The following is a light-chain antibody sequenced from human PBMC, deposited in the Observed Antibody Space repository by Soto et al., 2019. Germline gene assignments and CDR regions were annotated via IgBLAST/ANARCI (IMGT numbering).Light chain of an antibody. CDR2: YDD. CDR3: AVWDDNLNGVV. CDR1: RANIGNNA. J-gene: IGLJ2*01. Sequence: QSVLTQPPSVSEAPRQRVTISCSGSRANIGNNAVNWYQQLPGKAPKLLIYYDDLLSSGVSDRFSGSKSGTSASLVISGLQSEDEADYYCAVWDDNLNGVVFGGGTQLTVL. V-gene: IGLV1-36*01.